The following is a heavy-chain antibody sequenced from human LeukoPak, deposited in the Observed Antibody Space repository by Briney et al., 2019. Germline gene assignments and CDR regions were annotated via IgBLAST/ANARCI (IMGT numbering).Heavy chain of an antibody. CDR2: ISSSSSTI. Sequence: GGSLRLSCAASGFTFSSYSMNWVRQAPGKGLEWVSYISSSSSTIYYADSVKGRFTISRDNAKNSLYLQMNSLRAEDTAVYYCARYSYEGYFDYWGQGTLVTVSS. CDR3: ARYSYEGYFDY. J-gene: IGHJ4*02. CDR1: GFTFSSYS. V-gene: IGHV3-48*01. D-gene: IGHD5-18*01.